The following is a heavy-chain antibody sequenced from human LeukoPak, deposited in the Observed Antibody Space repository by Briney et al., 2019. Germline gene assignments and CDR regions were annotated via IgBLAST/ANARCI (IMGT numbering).Heavy chain of an antibody. CDR3: ARESIFGVAHNWFDP. CDR2: IYHSGST. CDR1: GYSISSGYY. J-gene: IGHJ5*02. D-gene: IGHD3-3*01. Sequence: SETLSLTCAVSGYSISSGYYWGWIRQPPGKGLEWIGSIYHSGSTYYNPSLKSRVTISVDTSKNQFSLKLSSVTAADTAVYYCARESIFGVAHNWFDPWGQGTLATVSS. V-gene: IGHV4-38-2*02.